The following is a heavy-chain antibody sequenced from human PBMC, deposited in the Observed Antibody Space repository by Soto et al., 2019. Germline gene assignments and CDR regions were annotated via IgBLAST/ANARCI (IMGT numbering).Heavy chain of an antibody. CDR2: INHSGNT. Sequence: QVQLQQWGAGLLKPSETLSLTCAVYGGSLSGYYWNWVRQPPGKGLEWIGEINHSGNTNYNSSLKSRVTISVDTSKNQCCLKLRSVTDAGSAVYYCASGSHGSWFSWGQGTLGTVPS. V-gene: IGHV4-34*02. CDR1: GGSLSGYY. D-gene: IGHD6-13*01. CDR3: ASGSHGSWFS. J-gene: IGHJ4*02.